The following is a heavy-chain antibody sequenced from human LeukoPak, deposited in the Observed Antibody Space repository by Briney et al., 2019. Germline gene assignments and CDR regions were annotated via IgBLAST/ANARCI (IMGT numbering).Heavy chain of an antibody. Sequence: GGSLRLSCAASGFTFSSCAMYWVRQAPGKGLEHVSGITSNGDGTFYADSVKGRFTISKDNSKNTLYLQMGSLRAEDTAMYYCARGRTESGQIILDYWGQGTLVTVSS. CDR1: GFTFSSCA. D-gene: IGHD2/OR15-2a*01. CDR3: ARGRTESGQIILDY. J-gene: IGHJ4*02. CDR2: ITSNGDGT. V-gene: IGHV3-64*02.